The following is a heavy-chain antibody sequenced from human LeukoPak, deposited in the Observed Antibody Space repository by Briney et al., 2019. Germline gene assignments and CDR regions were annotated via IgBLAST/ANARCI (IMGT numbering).Heavy chain of an antibody. CDR3: AREFGIAAAGGPYYYGMDV. CDR2: IIPIFGTA. V-gene: IGHV1-69*06. CDR1: GGTFSSYA. Sequence: SVKVSCKASGGTFSSYAISWVRQAPGQGLAWMGGIIPIFGTANYAQNLQGRLTITANKCTSTAYMELSSLRSEDTAVYYCAREFGIAAAGGPYYYGMDVWGQGTTVTVSS. J-gene: IGHJ6*02. D-gene: IGHD6-13*01.